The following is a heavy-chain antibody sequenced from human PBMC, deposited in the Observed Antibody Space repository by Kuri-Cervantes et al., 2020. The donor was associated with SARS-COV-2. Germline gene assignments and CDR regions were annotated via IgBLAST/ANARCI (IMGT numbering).Heavy chain of an antibody. Sequence: SVKVSCKASGGTYSSYAISWVRQAPGQGLEWMGRIVPISHTTYYAQKLQGRVTITADESTSTAYMELSSLRAEDTGVYFCARDATSYDFWTSTTGGYFDYWGQGALVTVSS. CDR1: GGTYSSYA. J-gene: IGHJ4*02. CDR2: IVPISHTT. V-gene: IGHV1-69*13. D-gene: IGHD3-3*01. CDR3: ARDATSYDFWTSTTGGYFDY.